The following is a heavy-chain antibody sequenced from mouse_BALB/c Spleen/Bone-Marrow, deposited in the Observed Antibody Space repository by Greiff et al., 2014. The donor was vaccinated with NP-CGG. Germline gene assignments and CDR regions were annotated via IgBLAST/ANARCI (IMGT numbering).Heavy chain of an antibody. CDR3: GRGAYGAAMDY. CDR1: GFNIQNTY. Sequence: DVQLVESGAELVKPGASVKLSCTASGFNIQNTYIHWVKQRPEQSLEWIGRIDPANGNTKYAPKFQDKSTITADTSSNTAYLQLTSLTSEDTAVYYCGRGAYGAAMDYWGQGTSVTVSA. J-gene: IGHJ4*01. CDR2: IDPANGNT. D-gene: IGHD1-1*01. V-gene: IGHV14-3*02.